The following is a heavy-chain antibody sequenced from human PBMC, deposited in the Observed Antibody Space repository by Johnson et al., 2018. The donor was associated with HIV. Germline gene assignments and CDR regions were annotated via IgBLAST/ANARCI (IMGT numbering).Heavy chain of an antibody. V-gene: IGHV3-69-1*01. CDR3: ARAGAGAFDL. Sequence: VQLVESGGGLVKPGGSLRLSCAASGFTFSNAWMSWVRQAPGKGLEWVSVIYSGGNIYYADSVKGRFTISRDNAKNSLYLQMNSLRAEDTAMYYCARAGAGAFDLWGRGTMVTVSS. J-gene: IGHJ3*01. CDR2: IYSGGNI. CDR1: GFTFSNAW.